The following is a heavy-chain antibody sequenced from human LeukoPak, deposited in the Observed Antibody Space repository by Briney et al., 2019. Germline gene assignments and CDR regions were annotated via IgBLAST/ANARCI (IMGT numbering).Heavy chain of an antibody. Sequence: ASVKVSCKASGYTFTGYYMHWVRQAPGQGLEWMGWINPNSGGTNYALKFQGRVTMTRDTSISTAYMELSRLRSDDTAVYYCARRLEPLYMDVWGKGTTVTVSS. CDR2: INPNSGGT. J-gene: IGHJ6*03. V-gene: IGHV1-2*02. CDR1: GYTFTGYY. D-gene: IGHD1-1*01. CDR3: ARRLEPLYMDV.